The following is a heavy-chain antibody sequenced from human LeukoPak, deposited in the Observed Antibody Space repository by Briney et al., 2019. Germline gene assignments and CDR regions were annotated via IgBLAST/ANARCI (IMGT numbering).Heavy chain of an antibody. D-gene: IGHD3-9*01. Sequence: SSETLSLTCTVSGGSISSYYWSWIRQPPGKGLEWIGYIYYSGSTNYNPSLKSRVTISVDTSKNQFSLKLSSVTAADTAVYYCAREIDMLTGYYFAFDIWGQGTMVTVSS. J-gene: IGHJ3*02. CDR2: IYYSGST. CDR3: AREIDMLTGYYFAFDI. V-gene: IGHV4-59*01. CDR1: GGSISSYY.